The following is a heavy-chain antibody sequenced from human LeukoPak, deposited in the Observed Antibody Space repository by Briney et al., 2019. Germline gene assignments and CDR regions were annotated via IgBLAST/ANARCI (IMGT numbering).Heavy chain of an antibody. CDR1: VGTFSSYA. V-gene: IGHV1-69*01. CDR2: IIPIFGTA. CDR3: ARGSPGYCSGGSCYAAFDM. J-gene: IGHJ3*02. Sequence: SVKVSCKASVGTFSSYAISWVRQAPGQGREWMGGIIPIFGTANYAQKFQGRVTITADESTSTAYMELSSLRSEDTAVYYCARGSPGYCSGGSCYAAFDMWGQGTMVTVSS. D-gene: IGHD2-15*01.